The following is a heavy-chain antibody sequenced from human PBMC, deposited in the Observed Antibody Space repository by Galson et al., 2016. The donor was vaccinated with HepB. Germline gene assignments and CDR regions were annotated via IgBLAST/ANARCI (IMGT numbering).Heavy chain of an antibody. J-gene: IGHJ6*04. Sequence: SLRLSCAASGFTFSSHGMHWVRQAPGKGLEWVAVIWRDGRNREYIDSVKGRFTISRDNAKNTLDLQMNSLRVEDTAVYYCVREGGLEVGNKDHYGMDVWGKGTAVTVSS. CDR2: IWRDGRNR. D-gene: IGHD1-1*01. CDR3: VREGGLEVGNKDHYGMDV. V-gene: IGHV3-33*01. CDR1: GFTFSSHG.